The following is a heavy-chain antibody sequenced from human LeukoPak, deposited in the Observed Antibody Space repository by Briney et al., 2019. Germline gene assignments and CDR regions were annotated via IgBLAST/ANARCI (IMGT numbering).Heavy chain of an antibody. Sequence: GGSLRLSCAASGFTFSSYAMHWVRQAPGKGLEWVAVISYDGSNKYYADSVKGRFTISRDNSKNTLYLQMNSLRAEDTAVYYCATGPITMIVNWGQGTLVTVSS. CDR1: GFTFSSYA. CDR2: ISYDGSNK. V-gene: IGHV3-30-3*01. J-gene: IGHJ4*02. CDR3: ATGPITMIVN. D-gene: IGHD3-22*01.